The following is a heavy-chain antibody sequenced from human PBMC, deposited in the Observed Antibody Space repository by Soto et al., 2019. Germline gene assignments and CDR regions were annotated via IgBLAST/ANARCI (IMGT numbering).Heavy chain of an antibody. Sequence: QMQLVQSGAEVKKPGSSVKVSCKASGGTFNTYIITWVRQAPGQGLEWMGGIIPSFGTANYAPKFRGRVTITADDSTTTVYMEVSSLRSEDTAVYFCATVETPGGGPPASPTPQAFVVWGQGTEVTVSS. D-gene: IGHD2-21*02. J-gene: IGHJ3*01. CDR3: ATVETPGGGPPASPTPQAFVV. CDR2: IIPSFGTA. CDR1: GGTFNTYI. V-gene: IGHV1-69*01.